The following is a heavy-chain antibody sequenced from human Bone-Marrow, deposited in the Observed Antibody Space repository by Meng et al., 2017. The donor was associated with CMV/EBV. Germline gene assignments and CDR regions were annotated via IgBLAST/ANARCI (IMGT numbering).Heavy chain of an antibody. J-gene: IGHJ4*02. CDR1: GGTFSSYA. Sequence: ASVKVSCKASGGTFSSYAISWVRQAPGQGLEWMGWINPNSGGTNYAQKFQGRVTMTRDTSISTAYMELSRLRTDDTAVYYCARRLVREYYFDYWGQGTLVPVSS. CDR2: INPNSGGT. V-gene: IGHV1-2*02. D-gene: IGHD6-19*01. CDR3: ARRLVREYYFDY.